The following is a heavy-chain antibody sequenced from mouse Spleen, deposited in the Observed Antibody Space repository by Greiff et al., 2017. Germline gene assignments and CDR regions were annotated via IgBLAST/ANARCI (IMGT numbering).Heavy chain of an antibody. CDR1: GFTFSSYG. CDR3: ARHRVITTVVAHYAMDY. D-gene: IGHD1-1*01. J-gene: IGHJ4*01. V-gene: IGHV5-6*01. Sequence: EVKLVESGGDLVKPGGSLKLSCAASGFTFSSYGMSWVRQTPDKRLEWVATISSGGSYTYYPDSVKGRFTISRDNAKNTLYLQMSSLKSEDTAMYYCARHRVITTVVAHYAMDYWGQGTSVTVSS. CDR2: ISSGGSYT.